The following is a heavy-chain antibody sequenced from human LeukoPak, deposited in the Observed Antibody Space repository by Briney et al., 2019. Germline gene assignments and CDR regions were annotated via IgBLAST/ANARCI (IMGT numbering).Heavy chain of an antibody. CDR2: ISLTGLT. Sequence: SGTLSLTFGVPGCPISNTNWGSCACQPPGQGLEWIGEISLTGLTHYNPSLESRVPVSLDKSKNQLSLNLTSVTAADTAVYYCSRENGAFSPFGYWGEGSLV. V-gene: IGHV4-4*02. J-gene: IGHJ4*02. CDR3: SRENGAFSPFGY. CDR1: GCPISNTNW. D-gene: IGHD2-8*01.